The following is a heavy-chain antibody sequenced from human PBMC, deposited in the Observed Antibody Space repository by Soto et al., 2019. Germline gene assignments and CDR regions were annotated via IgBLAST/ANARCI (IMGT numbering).Heavy chain of an antibody. D-gene: IGHD3-22*01. J-gene: IGHJ4*02. CDR2: IYYSGST. CDR3: ARDGSGYYDSSGYSGIFDY. Sequence: SETLSLTCTVSGGSISSGDYYWSWIRQPPGKGLEWIGYIYYSGSTYYNPSLKSRVTISVDTSKNQFSLKLSSVTAADTAVYYCARDGSGYYDSSGYSGIFDYWGQGTLVTVSS. V-gene: IGHV4-30-4*01. CDR1: GGSISSGDYY.